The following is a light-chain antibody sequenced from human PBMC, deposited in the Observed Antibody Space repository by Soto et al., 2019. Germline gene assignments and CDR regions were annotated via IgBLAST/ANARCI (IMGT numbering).Light chain of an antibody. CDR2: AAS. Sequence: DIPMTQSPSSLSASLGDRVTITCRASRGIGVYLAWFQQKPGNAPKLLIYAASTLQSGVPSRFSGSGSGTDFTLTVSSLQPEDVATYYCQKYNSAPLTFGGGTRVEIK. J-gene: IGKJ4*01. V-gene: IGKV1-27*01. CDR1: RGIGVY. CDR3: QKYNSAPLT.